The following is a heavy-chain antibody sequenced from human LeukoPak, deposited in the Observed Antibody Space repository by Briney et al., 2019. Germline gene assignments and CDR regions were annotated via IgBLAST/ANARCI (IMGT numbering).Heavy chain of an antibody. D-gene: IGHD6-13*01. CDR1: GGTFSSYA. V-gene: IGHV1-69*05. CDR3: ARGVAAPYYYYYMDV. Sequence: SVKVSCKASGGTFSSYAISWVRQAPGQGLEWMGGIIPIFGTANYAQKFQGRVTITTDESTSTAYMELSSLRSEDTAVYYCARGVAAPYYYYYMDVWAKGPRSPSP. J-gene: IGHJ6*03. CDR2: IIPIFGTA.